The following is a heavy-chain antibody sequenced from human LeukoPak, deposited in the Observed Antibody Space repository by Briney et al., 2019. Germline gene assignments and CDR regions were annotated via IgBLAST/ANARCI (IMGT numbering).Heavy chain of an antibody. Sequence: ASVKLSCKSSGSTFTSYGISWVRQAPGQGLGWMGWSNAYKGITNYAHKLQGRVTMTTATSTSTAYIELRSLRSDDTAVYSCASSAEYSSSWQNWFDPWGQGTLVTVSS. V-gene: IGHV1-18*01. D-gene: IGHD6-13*01. CDR1: GSTFTSYG. CDR2: SNAYKGIT. CDR3: ASSAEYSSSWQNWFDP. J-gene: IGHJ5*02.